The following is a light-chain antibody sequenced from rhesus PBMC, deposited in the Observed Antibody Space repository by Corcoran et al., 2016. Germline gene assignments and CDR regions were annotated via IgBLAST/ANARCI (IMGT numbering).Light chain of an antibody. J-gene: IGKJ4*01. V-gene: IGKV1-66*01. Sequence: DIQMTQSPSSLSASLGDRVTITCRASQGSNHYLSWYQQKPGKAPKSLIYSASSLETGVPSRFSGSGSGTDYTLTISSLQPENIATYYCRQYYNSPLTFGGGTKVKIK. CDR2: SAS. CDR3: RQYYNSPLT. CDR1: QGSNHY.